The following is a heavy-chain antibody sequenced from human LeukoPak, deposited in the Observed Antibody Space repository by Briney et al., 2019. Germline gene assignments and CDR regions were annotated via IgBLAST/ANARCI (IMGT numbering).Heavy chain of an antibody. CDR1: GFTFSSYS. Sequence: PGGSLRLSCAASGFTFSSYSMNWVRQAPGKGLEWVSSISSSSSYIYYAGSVKGRFTISRDNAKNSLYLQMNSLRAEDTAVYYCARDPKAVANWFDPRGQGTLVTVSS. CDR2: ISSSSSYI. CDR3: ARDPKAVANWFDP. V-gene: IGHV3-21*01. D-gene: IGHD6-19*01. J-gene: IGHJ5*02.